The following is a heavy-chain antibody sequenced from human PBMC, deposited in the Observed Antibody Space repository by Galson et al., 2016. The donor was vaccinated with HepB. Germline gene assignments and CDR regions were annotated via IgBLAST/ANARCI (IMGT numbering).Heavy chain of an antibody. J-gene: IGHJ6*04. CDR1: GFIFSQFA. Sequence: SLRLSCAASGFIFSQFAVHWVRQAPGKGLEWVAVISYDGTRKYYTDSVKGRFTVSRDDSKTTLYLLMNTLRPEDTGVYYCARDQKYSGTDFYFAMDVWGKGATVTVSS. V-gene: IGHV3-30-3*01. CDR3: ARDQKYSGTDFYFAMDV. D-gene: IGHD1-26*01. CDR2: ISYDGTRK.